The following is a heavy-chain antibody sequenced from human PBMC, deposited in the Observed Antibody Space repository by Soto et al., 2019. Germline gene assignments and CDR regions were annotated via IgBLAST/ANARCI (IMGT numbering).Heavy chain of an antibody. Sequence: GGSLRLSCAASGFTFSSYGMHWVRQAPGKGLEWVAVIWYDGSNKYYGDSVMGRFTISRDNSKNTLYLQMNSLRAEDTAVYYCARDRDTYSSSWYGGYWGQGTLVTVS. V-gene: IGHV3-33*01. CDR3: ARDRDTYSSSWYGGY. J-gene: IGHJ4*02. CDR2: IWYDGSNK. CDR1: GFTFSSYG. D-gene: IGHD6-13*01.